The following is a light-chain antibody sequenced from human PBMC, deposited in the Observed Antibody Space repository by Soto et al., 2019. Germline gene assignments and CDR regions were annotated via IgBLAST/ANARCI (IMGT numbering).Light chain of an antibody. J-gene: IGKJ1*01. CDR1: QSVGSY. CDR2: DAS. Sequence: EIVLTQSPATLSLSPGERATLSCRASQSVGSYLGWYQQKPGQAPRLLIYDASNRAPGIPARFSGSGSGTDFTLTISSLEPEDFAVYYCQQRGNWPRTWAFGQGTKVEV. CDR3: QQRGNWPRTWA. V-gene: IGKV3-11*01.